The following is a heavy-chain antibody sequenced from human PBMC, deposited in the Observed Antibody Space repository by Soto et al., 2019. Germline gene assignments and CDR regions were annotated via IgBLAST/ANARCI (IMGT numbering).Heavy chain of an antibody. Sequence: SSETLSLTCVVSGGSVTSGGHSWSWIRQPPGKGLEWVGSIYQIEYAYYNPSLRSRVAISVDRSNNQVSLKVTSVTAADTAVYYCARGDTRLGELSHDYWGQGTLVTVS. J-gene: IGHJ4*02. CDR1: GGSVTSGGHS. CDR3: ARGDTRLGELSHDY. CDR2: IYQIEYA. D-gene: IGHD3-16*02. V-gene: IGHV4-30-2*01.